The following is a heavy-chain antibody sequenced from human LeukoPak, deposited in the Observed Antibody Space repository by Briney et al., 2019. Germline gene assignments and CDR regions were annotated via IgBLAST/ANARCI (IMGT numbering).Heavy chain of an antibody. CDR2: INHSGST. D-gene: IGHD6-13*01. CDR1: GGSFSGYC. CDR3: ARVGGPLYSSSWYPAYYYYGMDV. Sequence: SETLSLTCAVYGGSFSGYCWSWIRQPPGKGLEWIGEINHSGSTNYNPSLKSRVTISVDTSKSQFSLKLSSVTAADTAVYYCARVGGPLYSSSWYPAYYYYGMDVWGQGTTVTVSS. J-gene: IGHJ6*02. V-gene: IGHV4-34*01.